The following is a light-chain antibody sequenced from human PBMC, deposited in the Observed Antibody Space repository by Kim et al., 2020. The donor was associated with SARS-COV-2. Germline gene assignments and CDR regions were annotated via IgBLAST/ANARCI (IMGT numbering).Light chain of an antibody. CDR2: EDR. CDR1: SGSIDTNY. J-gene: IGLJ3*02. Sequence: NFMLTQPHSVSESPGKTVSISCTRSSGSIDTNYVQWYQQRPGSAPTTVIFEDRQRPSGVPDRFSGSIDSSSNSASLTISGLKTEDEADYYCQSYDSTNPWVFGGGTQLTVL. V-gene: IGLV6-57*03. CDR3: QSYDSTNPWV.